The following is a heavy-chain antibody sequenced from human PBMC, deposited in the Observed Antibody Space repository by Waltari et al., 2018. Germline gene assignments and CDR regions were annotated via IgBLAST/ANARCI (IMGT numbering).Heavy chain of an antibody. D-gene: IGHD3-9*01. CDR2: INQDGSER. J-gene: IGHJ4*02. Sequence: EVQLVESGGGLVQPGGSMSRSCVAPGFNFRSCWLRWVRLAPGKGLEWVSNINQDGSERYYVDFVKGRFISSRDNAKNSLFLQLNDLRAEDTAVYYCAREGWTDPWFWGQGALVTVSS. V-gene: IGHV3-7*01. CDR3: AREGWTDPWF. CDR1: GFNFRSCW.